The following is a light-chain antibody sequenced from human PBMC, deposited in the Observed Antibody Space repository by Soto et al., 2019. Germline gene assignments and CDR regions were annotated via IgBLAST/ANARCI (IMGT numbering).Light chain of an antibody. CDR3: LAYTTSSTYV. Sequence: QSVLTQPASVSGSPGQSITISCTGTSSDVGGYNYVSWYQQHPGKAPRLMIYDVSGRPSGVSHRFSGSKSDNTASLTISGLQAEDEADYYCLAYTTSSTYVFVTGSKVT. CDR1: SSDVGGYNY. CDR2: DVS. J-gene: IGLJ1*01. V-gene: IGLV2-14*01.